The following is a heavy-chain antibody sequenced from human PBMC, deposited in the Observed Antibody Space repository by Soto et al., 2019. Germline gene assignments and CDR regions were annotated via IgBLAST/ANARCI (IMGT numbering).Heavy chain of an antibody. CDR1: GFTFSSDG. D-gene: IGHD1-7*01. J-gene: IGHJ3*01. Sequence: QPGGSLRLSCAASGFTFSSDGMHWVRQAPGKGLEWVAVISYDGSYQYYVDSVKGRFTISRDNSKNTLYLQMNSLRAEDTAVYYCAKDEISKTIRGDAFNFWGQGTMVTVS. CDR3: AKDEISKTIRGDAFNF. V-gene: IGHV3-30*18. CDR2: ISYDGSYQ.